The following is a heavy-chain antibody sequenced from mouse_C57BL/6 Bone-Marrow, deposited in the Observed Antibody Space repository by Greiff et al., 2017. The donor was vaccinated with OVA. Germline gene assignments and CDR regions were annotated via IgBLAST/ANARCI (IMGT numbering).Heavy chain of an antibody. J-gene: IGHJ1*03. CDR1: GYTFTDYE. Sequence: QVQLQQSGAELVRPGASVTLSCKASGYTFTDYEMHWVKQTPVHGLEWIGAIDPETGGTAYNQKFKGKAILTADKSSSTAYMELRSLTSEDSAVYYCTRFPSRPWYFDVWGKGTTVTVSS. V-gene: IGHV1-15*01. CDR3: TRFPSRPWYFDV. CDR2: IDPETGGT.